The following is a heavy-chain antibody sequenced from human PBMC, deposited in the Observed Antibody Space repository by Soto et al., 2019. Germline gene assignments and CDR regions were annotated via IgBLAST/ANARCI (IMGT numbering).Heavy chain of an antibody. Sequence: NPSETLSLTCTVSGGSISSGGHYRSWIRQPPGKGLEWIGYIYYSGSAYYNPSLKSRVAISVDTSKNQISLEMRSVTAADTAIYYCARVGPYDSGSYMFRYNWFDPWGQGTLVTVSS. V-gene: IGHV4-31*03. D-gene: IGHD3-10*01. J-gene: IGHJ5*02. CDR3: ARVGPYDSGSYMFRYNWFDP. CDR2: IYYSGSA. CDR1: GGSISSGGHY.